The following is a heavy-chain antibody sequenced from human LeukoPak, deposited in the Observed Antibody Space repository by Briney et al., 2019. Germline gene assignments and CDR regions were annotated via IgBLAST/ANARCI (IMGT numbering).Heavy chain of an antibody. Sequence: PSETLSPTCTVSGGSISSYYWSWIRQPPGKGLEWVGYIYYSGSTNYNPSLKSRVTMSVDTSKKQFSLKLSSVTAADTAVYYCARGPTANNYYYGMDVWGQGTTVTVSS. CDR2: IYYSGST. V-gene: IGHV4-59*01. CDR1: GGSISSYY. CDR3: ARGPTANNYYYGMDV. D-gene: IGHD4-17*01. J-gene: IGHJ6*02.